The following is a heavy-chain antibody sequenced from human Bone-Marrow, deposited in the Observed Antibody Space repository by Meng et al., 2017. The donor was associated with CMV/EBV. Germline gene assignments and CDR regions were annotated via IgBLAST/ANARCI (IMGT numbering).Heavy chain of an antibody. D-gene: IGHD3-3*01. Sequence: SETLSLTCAVYGGSFSGYYWSWIRQPPGKGLEWIGEINHSGSTNYNPSLKSRVTISVDTSKNQFSLKLSSVTAADTAVYYCARSYYDFWGGYRNYGMDVWGQGTTVTVSS. CDR1: GGSFSGYY. V-gene: IGHV4-34*01. J-gene: IGHJ6*02. CDR3: ARSYYDFWGGYRNYGMDV. CDR2: INHSGST.